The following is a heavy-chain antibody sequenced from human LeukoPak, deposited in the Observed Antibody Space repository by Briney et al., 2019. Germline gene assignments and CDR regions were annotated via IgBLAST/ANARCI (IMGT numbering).Heavy chain of an antibody. CDR1: GGSISSGGYY. D-gene: IGHD4-17*01. Sequence: MTSETLSLTCTVSGGSISSGGYYWSWIRQHPGKGLEWIGYIYYSGSTYYNPSLKSRVTISVDTSKNQFSLKLSSATAADTAVYYCARTQTTVTTLDFDYWGQGTLVTVSS. CDR3: ARTQTTVTTLDFDY. V-gene: IGHV4-31*03. CDR2: IYYSGST. J-gene: IGHJ4*02.